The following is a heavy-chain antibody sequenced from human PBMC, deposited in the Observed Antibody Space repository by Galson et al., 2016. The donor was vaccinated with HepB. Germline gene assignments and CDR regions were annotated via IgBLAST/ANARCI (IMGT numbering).Heavy chain of an antibody. Sequence: TLSLTCTVSGGSIISGYYWSWIRQHPGKGLEWIGYIYYSGSTHYNPSLKSRVSISVDTSKNQFSLKVSSVTAADTAVYFCARGSWTEGDGFDVWGQGTMVIVSS. V-gene: IGHV4-31*03. CDR2: IYYSGST. J-gene: IGHJ3*01. CDR3: ARGSWTEGDGFDV. D-gene: IGHD3/OR15-3a*01. CDR1: GGSIISGYY.